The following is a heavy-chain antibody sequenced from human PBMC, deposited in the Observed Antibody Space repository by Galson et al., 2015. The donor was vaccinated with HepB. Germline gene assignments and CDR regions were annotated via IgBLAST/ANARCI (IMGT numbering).Heavy chain of an antibody. Sequence: CAISGDSVSSNSAAWNWIRQSPSRGLEWLGRTYYRSKWYNDYAVSVKSRITINPDTSKNQFSLQLNSVTPEDTAVYYCARVVFAYGGNPFSLGSAFDIWGQGTMVTVSS. CDR2: TYYRSKWYN. CDR1: GDSVSSNSAA. J-gene: IGHJ3*02. D-gene: IGHD4-23*01. V-gene: IGHV6-1*01. CDR3: ARVVFAYGGNPFSLGSAFDI.